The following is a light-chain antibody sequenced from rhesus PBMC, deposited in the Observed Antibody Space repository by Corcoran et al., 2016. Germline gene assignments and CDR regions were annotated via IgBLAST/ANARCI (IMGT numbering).Light chain of an antibody. CDR2: EAS. Sequence: DIQMTQSPSSLSASVGDRVTITCRASQAITNALAWYQKKPGKTPKLMISEASSLQSGIPPRFSGSGSGTDFSLTISSLQSEDFATYYCQHYYTFPNSFGQGSKVENK. CDR1: QAITNA. CDR3: QHYYTFPNS. J-gene: IGKJ2*01. V-gene: IGKV1-33*02.